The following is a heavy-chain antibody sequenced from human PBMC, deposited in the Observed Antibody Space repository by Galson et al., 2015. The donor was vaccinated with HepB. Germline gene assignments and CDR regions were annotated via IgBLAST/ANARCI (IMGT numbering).Heavy chain of an antibody. CDR2: ISPKNGNT. V-gene: IGHV1-18*01. D-gene: IGHD3-9*01. Sequence: QSGAEVKKPGESLRISCKASGYTFINYGIDWVRQAPGQGLEWMGWISPKNGNTKYAQKLQGRATMTTDTSTSTAYMELRSLRSDDTAVYYCAILSLTGRAGFDYWGQGTLVTISS. J-gene: IGHJ4*02. CDR1: GYTFINYG. CDR3: AILSLTGRAGFDY.